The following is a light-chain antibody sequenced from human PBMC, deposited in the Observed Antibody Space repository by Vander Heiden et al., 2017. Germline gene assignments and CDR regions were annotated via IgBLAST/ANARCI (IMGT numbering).Light chain of an antibody. Sequence: DIQMTPSPSTLSASVGDRVTITCRASQSSSSWLASYQQKPGKAPKLLIYDASSCVSGVPSRFSGSGSGTEFTLTIISLQPDDFATYYCQQDYSYGYTFGQGTKVEIK. J-gene: IGKJ2*01. V-gene: IGKV1-5*01. CDR1: QSSSSW. CDR3: QQDYSYGYT. CDR2: DAS.